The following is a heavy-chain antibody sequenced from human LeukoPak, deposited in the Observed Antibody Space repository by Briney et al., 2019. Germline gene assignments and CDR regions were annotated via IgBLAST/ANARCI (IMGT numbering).Heavy chain of an antibody. D-gene: IGHD1-1*01. Sequence: PSETLSLTCTVSGGSISGYHWSWIRQPPGKGLEWIGEIYHSGSTNYNPSLKSRVTISVDTSKNQFSLKLSSVTAADTAVYYCARGRTSDFDYWGQGTLVTVSS. J-gene: IGHJ4*02. CDR2: IYHSGST. CDR3: ARGRTSDFDY. V-gene: IGHV4-34*01. CDR1: GGSISGYH.